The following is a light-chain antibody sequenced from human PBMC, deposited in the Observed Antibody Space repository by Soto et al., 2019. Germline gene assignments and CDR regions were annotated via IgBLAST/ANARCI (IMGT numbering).Light chain of an antibody. J-gene: IGKJ5*01. CDR1: QSVSSY. CDR2: DAS. CDR3: QQRSNWPPFT. V-gene: IGKV3-11*01. Sequence: EIVLTQSPATLSLSPGERATLSCRTSQSVSSYLAWYQQKPGQAPRLLIYDASNRATGITARFSRSESGTDFTLTISSLEPEDFAVYYCQQRSNWPPFTFGQGTRLEIE.